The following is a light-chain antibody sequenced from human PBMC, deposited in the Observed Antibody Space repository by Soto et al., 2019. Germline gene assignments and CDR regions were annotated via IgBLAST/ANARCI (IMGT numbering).Light chain of an antibody. CDR3: QHYNNLPPTWT. CDR1: QDISNY. J-gene: IGKJ1*01. V-gene: IGKV1-33*01. Sequence: DIQMTQSPSSLSASVGDRVTITCQASQDISNYLNWYQQKPGKAPKLLIYDTSNLETGVPSRFSGSGSGTDYTFTISSLQPEDIATYYCQHYNNLPPTWTFGQGTKGEIQ. CDR2: DTS.